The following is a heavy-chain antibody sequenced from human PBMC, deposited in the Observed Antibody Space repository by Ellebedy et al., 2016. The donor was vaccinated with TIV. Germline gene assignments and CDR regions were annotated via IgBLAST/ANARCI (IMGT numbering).Heavy chain of an antibody. CDR3: ARVGATG. V-gene: IGHV1-8*01. D-gene: IGHD1-26*01. J-gene: IGHJ4*02. Sequence: ASVKVSXXASGYTFTSYDINWVRQATGQGLEWMGWMNPNSGNTGYAQKFQGRVTITADKSTSTAYMELSSLRSEDTAVYYCARVGATGWGQGTLVTVSS. CDR1: GYTFTSYD. CDR2: MNPNSGNT.